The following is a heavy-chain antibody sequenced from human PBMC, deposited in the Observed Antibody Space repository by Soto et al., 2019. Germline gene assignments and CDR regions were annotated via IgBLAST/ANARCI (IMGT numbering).Heavy chain of an antibody. D-gene: IGHD6-13*01. CDR1: GFTFSSYA. J-gene: IGHJ5*02. Sequence: PGGSLRLSCAASGFTFSSYAMHWVRQAPGKGLEWVAVISYDGSNKYYADSVKGRFTISRDNSKNTLYLQMNSLRAEDTAVYYCARDKHSSSWYDLGWFDPWGQGTLVTVSS. CDR2: ISYDGSNK. CDR3: ARDKHSSSWYDLGWFDP. V-gene: IGHV3-30-3*01.